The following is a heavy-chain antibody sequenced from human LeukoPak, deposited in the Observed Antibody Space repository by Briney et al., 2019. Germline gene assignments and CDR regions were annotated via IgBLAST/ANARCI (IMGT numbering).Heavy chain of an antibody. J-gene: IGHJ6*03. Sequence: ASVKVSCKASGYTFTSYGISWVRQAPGQGLEWMGWISAYNGNTNYAQKLQGRVTMTTDTSTSTAHMELRSLRSDDTAVYYCARVKREYCSSTSCYGRYYYYYMGVWGKGTTVTVSS. CDR1: GYTFTSYG. D-gene: IGHD2-2*01. CDR3: ARVKREYCSSTSCYGRYYYYYMGV. V-gene: IGHV1-18*01. CDR2: ISAYNGNT.